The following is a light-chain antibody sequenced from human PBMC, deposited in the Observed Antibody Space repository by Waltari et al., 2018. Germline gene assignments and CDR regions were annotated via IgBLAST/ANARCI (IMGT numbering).Light chain of an antibody. CDR2: DVS. Sequence: QSALTQPASVSGSPGQSVTISCTGASSDIGRYDIVSWYQQHPGNAPKLIICDVSKRPSGVSYRFSGSKSGDTPSLTISGLQFEDEADYYCCSYAGNYIWVFGGGTRLTVL. J-gene: IGLJ3*02. CDR3: CSYAGNYIWV. V-gene: IGLV2-23*02. CDR1: SSDIGRYDI.